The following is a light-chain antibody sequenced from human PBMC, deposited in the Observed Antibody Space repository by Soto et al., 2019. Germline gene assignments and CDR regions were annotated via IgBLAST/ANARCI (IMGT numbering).Light chain of an antibody. Sequence: QSVLTQPPSVSGAPGQSVTISCTGSSSNIGAGYDVHWYQQLPGTAPKLLIHGNSNRPSGVPDRFSGSKSGTSASLAITGLQAEDEADYYCQSYGSSLSVVFGGGTKLTVL. CDR1: SSNIGAGYD. CDR3: QSYGSSLSVV. V-gene: IGLV1-40*01. CDR2: GNS. J-gene: IGLJ2*01.